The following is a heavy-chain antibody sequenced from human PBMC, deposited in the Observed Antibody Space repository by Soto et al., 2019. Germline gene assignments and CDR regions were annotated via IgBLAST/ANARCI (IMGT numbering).Heavy chain of an antibody. CDR3: ARDSIAVADHYYYYGMDV. J-gene: IGHJ6*02. CDR1: AGSISSSSYY. CDR2: IYYSGST. D-gene: IGHD6-19*01. V-gene: IGHV4-39*02. Sequence: PSETLSLTCTVSAGSISSSSYYWGWIRQPPGKGLEWIGSIYYSGSTYYNPSLKSRVTISVDTSKNQFSLKLSSVTAADTAVYYCARDSIAVADHYYYYGMDVWGQGTTVTVSS.